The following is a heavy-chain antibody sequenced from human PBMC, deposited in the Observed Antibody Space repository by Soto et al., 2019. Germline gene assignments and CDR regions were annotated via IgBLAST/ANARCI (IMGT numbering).Heavy chain of an antibody. V-gene: IGHV3-48*02. J-gene: IGHJ4*02. D-gene: IGHD6-19*01. CDR1: GFTFITDS. CDR2: ISTSGATR. Sequence: EVQLVESGGGLVQPGGSLRLSCVASGFTFITDSMNWVRQAPGKGLEWVAHISTSGATRYYADSVKGRFTISRENAKTSLYLQMDSLRNEDTAVYYCARSFGSGFDSWCQGTLVTVS. CDR3: ARSFGSGFDS.